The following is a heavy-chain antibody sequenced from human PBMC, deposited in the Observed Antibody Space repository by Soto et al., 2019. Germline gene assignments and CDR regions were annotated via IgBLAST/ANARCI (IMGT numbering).Heavy chain of an antibody. CDR1: GYSVSGYY. V-gene: IGHV1-2*02. D-gene: IGHD5-12*01. CDR3: ARHSGYDYVFDY. Sequence: GASVKVSCKASGYSVSGYYIHWVRQAPGQGLEWMGWINPNNGDTHFAQKLRGRVTMTRDTSTSTAYMELRSLTFDDTAVYYCARHSGYDYVFDYWGQGTLVTVSS. J-gene: IGHJ4*02. CDR2: INPNNGDT.